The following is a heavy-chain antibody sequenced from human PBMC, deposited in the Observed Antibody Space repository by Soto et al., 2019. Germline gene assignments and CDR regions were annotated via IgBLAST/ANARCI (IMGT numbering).Heavy chain of an antibody. V-gene: IGHV4-30-4*01. CDR2: IYYSGST. CDR1: GGSISSGDYY. D-gene: IGHD3-22*01. Sequence: SETLSLTCTVSGGSISSGDYYWSWIRQPPGKGLEWIGYIYYSGSTYYNPSLKSRVTISVDTSKNQFSLKLSSVTAADTAVYYCARATYYYDSSGYTSRYYFDYWGQGTLVTVSS. CDR3: ARATYYYDSSGYTSRYYFDY. J-gene: IGHJ4*02.